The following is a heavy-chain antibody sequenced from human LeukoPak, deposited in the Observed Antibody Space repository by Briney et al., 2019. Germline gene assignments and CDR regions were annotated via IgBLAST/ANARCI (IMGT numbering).Heavy chain of an antibody. CDR3: ARRTTYYYDSSGRGGAFDI. J-gene: IGHJ3*02. CDR2: IYHSGST. D-gene: IGHD3-22*01. CDR1: GGSISSGGYS. Sequence: PSETLSPTCAVSGGSISSGGYSWSWIRQPPGKGLEWIGYIYHSGSTNYNPSLKSRVTISVDTSKNQFSLKLSSVTAADTAVYYCARRTTYYYDSSGRGGAFDIWGQGTMVTVSS. V-gene: IGHV4-30-2*02.